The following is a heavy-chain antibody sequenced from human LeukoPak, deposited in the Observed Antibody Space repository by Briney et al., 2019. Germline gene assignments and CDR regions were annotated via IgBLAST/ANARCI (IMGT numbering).Heavy chain of an antibody. V-gene: IGHV3-23*01. Sequence: GGSLRLSCAASGFSFNSYAMSWVRQAPGKGLEGVSTITRGGSSIFYADSVKGRFTISRDTSKNTLYLQMNSLRAEDTPVFYCTRDHPDCRGASCLLFDSWGQGTLDTVSS. CDR2: ITRGGSSI. J-gene: IGHJ4*02. D-gene: IGHD2-15*01. CDR1: GFSFNSYA. CDR3: TRDHPDCRGASCLLFDS.